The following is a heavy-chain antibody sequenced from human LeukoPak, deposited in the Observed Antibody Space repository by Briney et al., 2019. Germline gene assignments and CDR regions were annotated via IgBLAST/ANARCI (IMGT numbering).Heavy chain of an antibody. D-gene: IGHD3-9*01. CDR1: GYNFTSHW. Sequence: EETLRISCKSSGYNFTSHWNTWGRQMPGKGLEWMARIDPSGYHTKSSPSFQGHVTISADTSISTAYLHLSNLKASDTAIYYCARHVYGPTGYYCASDFWGQGTLVTVSS. J-gene: IGHJ4*02. CDR2: IDPSGYHT. V-gene: IGHV5-10-1*01. CDR3: ARHVYGPTGYYCASDF.